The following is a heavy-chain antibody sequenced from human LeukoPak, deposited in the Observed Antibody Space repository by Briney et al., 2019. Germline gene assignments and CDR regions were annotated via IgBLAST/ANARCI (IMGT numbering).Heavy chain of an antibody. CDR3: AREAYDVLTSDWFDP. CDR1: GGSISSYY. Sequence: SETLSLTCTVSGGSISSYYWSWIRQPAGKGLEWIGRIYTSGSSNYNPSLKSRVTISVDTSKNQFSLKLSSVTAADTAMYYCAREAYDVLTSDWFDPWGQGTLVTVSS. J-gene: IGHJ5*02. D-gene: IGHD3-9*01. V-gene: IGHV4-4*07. CDR2: IYTSGSS.